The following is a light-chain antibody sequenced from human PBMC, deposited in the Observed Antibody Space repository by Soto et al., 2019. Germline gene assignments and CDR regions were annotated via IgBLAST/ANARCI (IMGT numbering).Light chain of an antibody. Sequence: QSALTQPRSVSGSPGQSVTISCTGTRSDVGGYNFVSWYQQHPGKYPKLMIYDVSKRPSGVPDRFSGSKSGNTASLTISGLQAEDEADYYCCSYAGSYTWVFGGGTKLTVL. J-gene: IGLJ3*02. CDR3: CSYAGSYTWV. V-gene: IGLV2-11*01. CDR2: DVS. CDR1: RSDVGGYNF.